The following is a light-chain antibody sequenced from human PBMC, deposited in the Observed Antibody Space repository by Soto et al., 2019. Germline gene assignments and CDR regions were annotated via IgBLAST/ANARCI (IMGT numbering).Light chain of an antibody. CDR1: SSAVGGYNY. Sequence: QSALTQPPSASGSPGQSVTISCTGTSSAVGGYNYVSWYQQHPGKAPKLMIYEDNKRTSGVPDRFSGSKSGNTTSLTVSGRQAEEEADYYCSSYSGSDSLVFGGGTKLTVL. CDR3: SSYSGSDSLV. CDR2: EDN. V-gene: IGLV2-8*01. J-gene: IGLJ2*01.